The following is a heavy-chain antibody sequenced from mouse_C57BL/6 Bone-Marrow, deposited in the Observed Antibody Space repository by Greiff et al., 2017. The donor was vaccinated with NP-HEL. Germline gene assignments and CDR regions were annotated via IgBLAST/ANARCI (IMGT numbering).Heavy chain of an antibody. CDR3: AMWGYDNAMDY. CDR1: GYTFTGYW. CDR2: INPSNGGT. D-gene: IGHD2-2*01. V-gene: IGHV1-53*01. J-gene: IGHJ4*01. Sequence: VQLQQSGAELMKPGASVKLSCKATGYTFTGYWIEWVKQRPGQGLEWIGNINPSNGGTNYNEKFKSKATLTVDKSSSTAYMQLSSLTSEDSAVYYCAMWGYDNAMDYWGQGTSVTVSS.